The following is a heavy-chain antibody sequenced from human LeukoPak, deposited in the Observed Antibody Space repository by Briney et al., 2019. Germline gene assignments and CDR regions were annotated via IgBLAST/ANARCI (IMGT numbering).Heavy chain of an antibody. CDR1: GYTFTGYY. V-gene: IGHV1-2*02. CDR2: INPNSDGT. Sequence: ASVKVSCKASGYTFTGYYMHWVRQAPGQGLEWMGWINPNSDGTNYAQKFQGRVTMTRDTSISTAYMELSRLRSDDTAVYYCASTQYCSSTSCYAMGAFDIWGQGTMVTVSS. CDR3: ASTQYCSSTSCYAMGAFDI. D-gene: IGHD2-2*01. J-gene: IGHJ3*02.